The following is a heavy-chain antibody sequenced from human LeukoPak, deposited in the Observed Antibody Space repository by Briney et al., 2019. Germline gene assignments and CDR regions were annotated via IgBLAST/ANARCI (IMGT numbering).Heavy chain of an antibody. D-gene: IGHD2-21*02. CDR2: IKSDGST. J-gene: IGHJ4*01. Sequence: PGGSLRLSCAASGFTFSSYWMHWVRQAPGKGLVWVSRIKSDGSTNYADSVKGRFTISRDNAKNTLYLQMKSLRAEDTAVYYCARELPREVTLDYWGQGTPVTVSS. V-gene: IGHV3-74*01. CDR1: GFTFSSYW. CDR3: ARELPREVTLDY.